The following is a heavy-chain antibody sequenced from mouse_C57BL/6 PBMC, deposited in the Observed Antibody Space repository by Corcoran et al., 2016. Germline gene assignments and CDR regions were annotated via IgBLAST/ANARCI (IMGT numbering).Heavy chain of an antibody. J-gene: IGHJ4*01. CDR2: INTYSGVP. D-gene: IGHD3-2*02. Sequence: QIQLVQSGPELKKPGETVKISCKASGYTFTTYGMSWVKQAPGKGLKWMGWINTYSGVPTYADDFKGRFAFSLETSASTAYLQINNLKNEDTATYFCARWGTAQARVDAMDYWGQGTSVTVSS. V-gene: IGHV9-3*01. CDR1: GYTFTTYG. CDR3: ARWGTAQARVDAMDY.